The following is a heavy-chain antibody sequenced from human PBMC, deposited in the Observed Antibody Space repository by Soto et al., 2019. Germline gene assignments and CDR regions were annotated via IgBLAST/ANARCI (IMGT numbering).Heavy chain of an antibody. Sequence: QITLKESGPTLVKPTQTLTLTCTFSGFSLSTSGVGVGWIRQPPGKALEWLALIYWDDDKRYSPSLKSRLTITKDTSKNQVVLTMTNMDPVDTATYYCAHRSIAAAASRYWYFDLWGRGTLVTVSS. J-gene: IGHJ2*01. CDR3: AHRSIAAAASRYWYFDL. CDR2: IYWDDDK. CDR1: GFSLSTSGVG. V-gene: IGHV2-5*02. D-gene: IGHD6-13*01.